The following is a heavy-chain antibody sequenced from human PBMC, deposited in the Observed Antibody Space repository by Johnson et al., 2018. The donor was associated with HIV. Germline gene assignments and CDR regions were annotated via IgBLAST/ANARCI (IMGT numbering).Heavy chain of an antibody. CDR3: AKDIASGYTKCGTLDS. CDR1: GFTFSSYG. D-gene: IGHD6-13*01. J-gene: IGHJ3*02. CDR2: IRSDGSDK. V-gene: IGHV3-30*02. Sequence: QVQLVESGGDLVLPGGSLRLPCAASGFTFSSYGMHWVRQAPGKGLEWVAYIRSDGSDKKYVDSVKGRFTISRDNSKNFLYLQMNSLRPEDTGCYYCAKDIASGYTKCGTLDSWGQGTMVTVSS.